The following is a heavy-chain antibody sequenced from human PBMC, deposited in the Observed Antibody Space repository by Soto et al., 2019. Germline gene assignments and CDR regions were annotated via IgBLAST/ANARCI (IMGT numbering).Heavy chain of an antibody. V-gene: IGHV3-21*01. CDR1: GFTFSSYS. Sequence: EVQLVESGGGLVKPGGSLRLSCAASGFTFSSYSMNWVRQAPGKGLEWVSSISSSSSYIYYADSVKGRFTISRDNAKNSLYLLMNSLGAEDTAVYYCARGSVDYFDSSGYPYGGQGTLVTVSS. D-gene: IGHD3-22*01. CDR2: ISSSSSYI. J-gene: IGHJ4*02. CDR3: ARGSVDYFDSSGYPY.